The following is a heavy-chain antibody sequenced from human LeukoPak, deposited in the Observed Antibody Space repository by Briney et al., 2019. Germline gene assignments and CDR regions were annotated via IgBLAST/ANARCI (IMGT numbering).Heavy chain of an antibody. D-gene: IGHD4-11*01. CDR3: ARDLTTLTY. V-gene: IGHV3-21*06. Sequence: GGSLRLSCAASGFTFSSFKMTWVRQAPGKGLEWVSSISNGSDRIYYADSVQGRFTISRDNAKNLVYLQMEGLRVGDTAAYFCARDLTTLTYWGQGTLVTVSS. J-gene: IGHJ4*02. CDR1: GFTFSSFK. CDR2: ISNGSDRI.